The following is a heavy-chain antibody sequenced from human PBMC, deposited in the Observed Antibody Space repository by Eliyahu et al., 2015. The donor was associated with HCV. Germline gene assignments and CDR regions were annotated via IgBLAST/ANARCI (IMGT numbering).Heavy chain of an antibody. CDR3: AKARSLLYRFDL. J-gene: IGHJ2*01. CDR1: FSSYA. CDR2: ISGSGGST. V-gene: IGHV3-23*01. D-gene: IGHD2-15*01. Sequence: FSSYAMSWVRQAPGKGLEWVSAISGSGGSTYYADSVKGRFTISRDNSKNTLYLQMNSLRAEDTAVYYCAKARSLLYRFDLWGRGTLVTVSS.